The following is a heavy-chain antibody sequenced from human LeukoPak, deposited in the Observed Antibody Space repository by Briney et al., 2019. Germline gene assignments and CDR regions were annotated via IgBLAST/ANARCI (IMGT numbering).Heavy chain of an antibody. D-gene: IGHD4-17*01. CDR2: IKEDGSEI. V-gene: IGHV3-7*01. CDR1: GFTFSSHW. J-gene: IGHJ4*02. CDR3: TRRCYGY. Sequence: GGSLTPSCAVSGFTFSSHWMSWVRQAPGKGLEWVANIKEDGSEIYYVDSVKGRFTISRDNEKNSLYLQMHSLSAEDTAVYYCTRRCYGYWGQGTLVTVSS.